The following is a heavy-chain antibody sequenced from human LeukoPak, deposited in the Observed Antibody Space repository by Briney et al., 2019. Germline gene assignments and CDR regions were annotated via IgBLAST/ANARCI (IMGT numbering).Heavy chain of an antibody. J-gene: IGHJ4*02. CDR3: ANWTYYYDSSGYYPFDY. Sequence: SVKVSCKASGGTFSSYAISWVRQAPGQGLEWMGRIIPILGIANYAQKFQGRVTITADKSTSTAYMELSSLRSEDTAVYYCANWTYYYDSSGYYPFDYWGQGTLVTVSS. V-gene: IGHV1-69*04. CDR1: GGTFSSYA. D-gene: IGHD3-22*01. CDR2: IIPILGIA.